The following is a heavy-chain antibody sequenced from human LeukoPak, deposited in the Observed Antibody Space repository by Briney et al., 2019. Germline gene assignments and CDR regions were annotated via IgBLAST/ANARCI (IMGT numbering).Heavy chain of an antibody. CDR3: AKRRAYDGSAHYYYFDY. J-gene: IGHJ4*02. D-gene: IGHD3-22*01. V-gene: IGHV3-23*01. CDR1: GFTSSRYA. CDR2: IIGSGGDT. Sequence: GGSLRLSCAASGFTSSRYAMSWVRQAPGKGLEWVSTIIGSGGDTYYADSVKGRFTISRDNSKNTLYLQMNSLRAEDTAVYYCAKRRAYDGSAHYYYFDYWGQGALVTVSS.